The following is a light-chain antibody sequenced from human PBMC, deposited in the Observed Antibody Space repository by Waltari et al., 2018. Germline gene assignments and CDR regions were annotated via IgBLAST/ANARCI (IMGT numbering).Light chain of an antibody. CDR1: PSVTRNY. CDR3: QQYASSRT. V-gene: IGKV3-20*01. Sequence: SCRASPSVTRNYLAWYQKKPAQAPRHLVYGFSSRATAVPDRFSGGGSGTEFTLTITRLEPEYFAVYCCQQYASSRTFGQGT. CDR2: GFS. J-gene: IGKJ1*01.